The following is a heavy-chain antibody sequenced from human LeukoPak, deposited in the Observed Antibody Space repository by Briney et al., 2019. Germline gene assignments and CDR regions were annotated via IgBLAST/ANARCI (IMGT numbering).Heavy chain of an antibody. CDR2: IYTSGST. J-gene: IGHJ6*03. CDR3: ARGVGATQLYYYYYMYV. Sequence: SETLSLTCTVSGGSISSGSYYWSWIRQPAGKGLEWIGRIYTSGSTNYNPSLKSRVTISVDTSKNQFSLKLSSVTAADTAVYYCARGVGATQLYYYYYMYVWGKGTTVTVSS. CDR1: GGSISSGSYY. D-gene: IGHD1-26*01. V-gene: IGHV4-61*02.